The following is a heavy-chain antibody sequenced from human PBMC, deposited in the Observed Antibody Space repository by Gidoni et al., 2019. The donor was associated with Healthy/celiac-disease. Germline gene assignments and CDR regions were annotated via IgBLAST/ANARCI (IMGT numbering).Heavy chain of an antibody. V-gene: IGHV2-26*01. CDR1: GFSLSNARMG. CDR3: ARIVKRGMSSGWYVYYYYGMDV. CDR2: IFSNDEK. Sequence: QVTLKESGPVLVKPTETLPLTCTVSGFSLSNARMGVSWIRQPPGKALEWLAHIFSNDEKSYSTSLKSRLTISKDTSKSQVVLTMTNMDPVDTATYYCARIVKRGMSSGWYVYYYYGMDVWGQGTTVTVSS. J-gene: IGHJ6*02. D-gene: IGHD6-19*01.